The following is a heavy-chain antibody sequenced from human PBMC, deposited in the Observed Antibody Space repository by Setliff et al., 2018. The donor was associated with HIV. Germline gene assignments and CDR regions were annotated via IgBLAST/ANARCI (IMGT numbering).Heavy chain of an antibody. CDR3: ARGLYGGIYNFWSGCPHMDV. Sequence: SSETLSLTCTVYGESFSGYYWSWIRQPAGKGLEWLGEINHSGRAKYNPSLKSRASISVDTSKNQFSLKLSSVTAADTAVYYCARGLYGGIYNFWSGCPHMDVWGKGTTVTVSS. D-gene: IGHD3-3*01. CDR2: INHSGRA. J-gene: IGHJ6*03. CDR1: GESFSGYY. V-gene: IGHV4-34*01.